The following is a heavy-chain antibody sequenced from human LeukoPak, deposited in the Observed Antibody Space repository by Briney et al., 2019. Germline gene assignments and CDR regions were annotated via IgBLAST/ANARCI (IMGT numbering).Heavy chain of an antibody. Sequence: GGSLRLSCAASGLTFSIYSINWVRQAPGKGLEWVSYISSSSSTIYYADSVKGRFTISRDNAKNSLYLQMNSLRAEDTAVYYCARDPNGYYDSSGYYDYWGQGTLVTVSS. CDR3: ARDPNGYYDSSGYYDY. V-gene: IGHV3-48*01. J-gene: IGHJ4*02. CDR1: GLTFSIYS. CDR2: ISSSSSTI. D-gene: IGHD3-22*01.